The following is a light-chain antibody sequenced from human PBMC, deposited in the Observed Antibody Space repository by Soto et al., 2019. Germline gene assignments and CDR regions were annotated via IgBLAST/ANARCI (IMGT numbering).Light chain of an antibody. J-gene: IGLJ2*01. V-gene: IGLV1-40*01. CDR3: QSYDKSLSGHVV. Sequence: QSVLTQPPSVSGAPGQRVTISCTGSSSNLGSSFDVHWYRHLPGTAPEILIYSDTYRPSGVPDRFSASKSGTSASLAITGLQAEDEADYYCQSYDKSLSGHVVFGGGTKLTVL. CDR1: SSNLGSSFD. CDR2: SDT.